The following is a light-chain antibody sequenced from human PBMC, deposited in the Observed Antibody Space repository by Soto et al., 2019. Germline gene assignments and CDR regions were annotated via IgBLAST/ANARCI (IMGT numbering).Light chain of an antibody. CDR3: QHYGSSPPVT. J-gene: IGKJ5*01. CDR2: GAS. V-gene: IGKV3-20*01. Sequence: EIVLTQSPGTLSLSPGERATLSCRASQSVTSNSLAWYQQKPGQAPRLLICGASSRATGIPDRFSGNGSGTDFTLTISRLEPEDFAVYFCQHYGSSPPVTFGQGTRLEIK. CDR1: QSVTSNS.